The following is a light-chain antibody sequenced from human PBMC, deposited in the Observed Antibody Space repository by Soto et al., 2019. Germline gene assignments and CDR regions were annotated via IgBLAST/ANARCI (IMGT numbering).Light chain of an antibody. CDR3: QQSYSTPPT. CDR2: HXS. Sequence: DIQMTQSPSSLSSSVGDRVTITXRASHSISSYLNWYQQRPGXAPKXXXVHXSSLQRGGPSRFSGSGSATDFTLTISSLQPEDFATYYCQQSYSTPPTVGQGTKVEIK. CDR1: HSISSY. J-gene: IGKJ1*01. V-gene: IGKV1-39*01.